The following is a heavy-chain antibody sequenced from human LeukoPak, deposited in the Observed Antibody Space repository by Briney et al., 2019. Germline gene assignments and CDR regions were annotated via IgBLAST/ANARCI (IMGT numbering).Heavy chain of an antibody. Sequence: ASVKVSCKASGYTFTSYDINWVRQATGQGLEWVGWMNPNSGNTGYAQKFQGRVTMTRNTSISTAYMELSSLRSEDTAVYYCARVWQTMVRGVTGIDYWGQGTLVTVSS. CDR2: MNPNSGNT. D-gene: IGHD3-10*01. CDR1: GYTFTSYD. V-gene: IGHV1-8*01. J-gene: IGHJ4*02. CDR3: ARVWQTMVRGVTGIDY.